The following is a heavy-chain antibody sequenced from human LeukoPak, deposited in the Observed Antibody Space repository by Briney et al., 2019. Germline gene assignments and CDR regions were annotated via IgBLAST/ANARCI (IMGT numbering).Heavy chain of an antibody. Sequence: ASVKVSCKASGYSFNSQGMNWVRQAPGQGLEWMGWINTDSGNPTYAQGFTGRFVFSLDSSVSTAYLQISNLMPEDTAKYYCAREDLRFDNWGQGKMVIVSS. V-gene: IGHV7-4-1*02. CDR3: AREDLRFDN. CDR2: INTDSGNP. J-gene: IGHJ3*02. D-gene: IGHD3/OR15-3a*01. CDR1: GYSFNSQG.